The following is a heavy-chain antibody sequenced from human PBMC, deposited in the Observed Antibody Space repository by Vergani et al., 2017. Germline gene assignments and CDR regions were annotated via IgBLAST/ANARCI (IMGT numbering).Heavy chain of an antibody. J-gene: IGHJ5*02. D-gene: IGHD2-15*01. CDR2: IYYSGST. CDR1: GGSVSSGSYY. V-gene: IGHV4-61*10. Sequence: QVQLQESGPGLVKPSETLSLTCTVSGGSVSSGSYYWSWIRQPAGKGLEWIGYIYYSGSTNYNPSLKSRVTISVDTSKNQFSLKLSSVTAADTAVYYWARTNQGCSGGSCYEWFDPWGQGTLVTVSS. CDR3: ARTNQGCSGGSCYEWFDP.